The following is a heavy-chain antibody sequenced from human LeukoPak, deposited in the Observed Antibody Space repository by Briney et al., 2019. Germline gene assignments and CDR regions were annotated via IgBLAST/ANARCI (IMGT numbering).Heavy chain of an antibody. D-gene: IGHD5-12*01. CDR1: GFPFSSYA. V-gene: IGHV3-23*01. Sequence: GGSLSLSCAASGFPFSSYAMSWVRQAPGKGLEWVSAISGSGGSTYYADSVKGRFTISRDNSKNTLYLQMDSLRAEDTAVYYCAKGRYSGYVPDYWGQGTLVTVSS. J-gene: IGHJ4*02. CDR2: ISGSGGST. CDR3: AKGRYSGYVPDY.